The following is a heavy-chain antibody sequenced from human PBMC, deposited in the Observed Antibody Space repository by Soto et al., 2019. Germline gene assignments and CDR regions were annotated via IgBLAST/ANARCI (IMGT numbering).Heavy chain of an antibody. V-gene: IGHV3-48*02. CDR3: ARDLWRAARGYYYYGMDV. CDR2: ISSSSSTI. D-gene: IGHD6-6*01. CDR1: GFTFSSYS. Sequence: GGSLRLSCAASGFTFSSYSMNWVRQAPGKGLEWVSYISSSSSTIYYADSVKGRFTISRDNAKNSLYLQMNSLRDEDTAVYYCARDLWRAARGYYYYGMDVWGQGITVTVSS. J-gene: IGHJ6*02.